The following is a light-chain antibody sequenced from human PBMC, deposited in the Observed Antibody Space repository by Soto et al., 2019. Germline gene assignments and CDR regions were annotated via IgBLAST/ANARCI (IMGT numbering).Light chain of an antibody. J-gene: IGKJ3*01. V-gene: IGKV3-20*01. CDR1: QSVSSSY. CDR3: RHYGNSAL. Sequence: EIVLTQSPGTLSLSPGERATLSCRASQSVSSSYLAWYQQKPGQAPRLLIYDASRATGIPDRFGGSGSGPDFTLTITRREPDVLAMYCCRHYGNSALFGPGTNVDI. CDR2: DAS.